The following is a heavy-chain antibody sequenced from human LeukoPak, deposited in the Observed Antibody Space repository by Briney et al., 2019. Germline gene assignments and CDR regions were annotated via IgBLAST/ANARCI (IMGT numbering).Heavy chain of an antibody. J-gene: IGHJ5*02. CDR2: IYYSGST. D-gene: IGHD3-22*01. CDR1: GGSISSGGYY. Sequence: SETLSLTCTVSGGSISSGGYYWSWIRQHPGKGLEWIGYIYYSGSTYYNSSLKSRVTISVDTSKNQFSLKLSSVTAADTAVYYCARSYYYDSSARGGNWFDPWGQGTLVTVSS. V-gene: IGHV4-31*03. CDR3: ARSYYYDSSARGGNWFDP.